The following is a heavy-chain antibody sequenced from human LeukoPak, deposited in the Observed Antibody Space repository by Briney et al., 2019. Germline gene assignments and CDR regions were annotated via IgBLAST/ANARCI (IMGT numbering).Heavy chain of an antibody. D-gene: IGHD4-11*01. CDR3: ARPYTSLYYSNYPQLFDY. CDR1: GYTFTGYN. V-gene: IGHV1-2*06. J-gene: IGHJ4*02. Sequence: ASVKVSCKASGYTFTGYNMHWVRQAPGQGLEWMGRINPNSGGTNCAQKFQGRVTMTRDTSISTAYMELSRLRSDDTAVYYCARPYTSLYYSNYPQLFDYWGQGTLVTVSS. CDR2: INPNSGGT.